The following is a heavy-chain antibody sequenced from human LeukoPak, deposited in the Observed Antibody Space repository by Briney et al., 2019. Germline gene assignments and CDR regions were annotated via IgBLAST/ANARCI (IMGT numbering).Heavy chain of an antibody. CDR2: MWYDGSRE. V-gene: IGHV3-33*01. CDR3: ARDLSFGSLDF. J-gene: IGHJ4*02. Sequence: GGSLRLSCAASGFILSTHGMHWVRQAPGKGLEWVAGMWYDGSREDYADSVKGRFTISRDMTKNTLNLQMNSLRVEDTAMFYCARDLSFGSLDFRGQGTLVTVSS. CDR1: GFILSTHG. D-gene: IGHD1-26*01.